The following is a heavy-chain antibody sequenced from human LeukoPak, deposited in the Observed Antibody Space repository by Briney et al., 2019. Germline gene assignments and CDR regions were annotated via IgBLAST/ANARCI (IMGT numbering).Heavy chain of an antibody. CDR3: ARPYHYDSSGYYY. Sequence: VGSLRLSCSASGFTFSSYAMHWVRQAPGKGLEYVSAISSNGGSTYYANSVKGRFTISRDNSKNTLYLQMGSLRTEDMAVYYCARPYHYDSSGYYYWGQGTLVTVSS. V-gene: IGHV3-64*01. CDR1: GFTFSSYA. J-gene: IGHJ4*02. CDR2: ISSNGGST. D-gene: IGHD3-22*01.